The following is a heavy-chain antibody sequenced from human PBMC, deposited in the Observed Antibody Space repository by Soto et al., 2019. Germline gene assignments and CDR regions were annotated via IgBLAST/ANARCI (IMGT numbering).Heavy chain of an antibody. D-gene: IGHD1-26*01. CDR2: MTPSGSSS. Sequence: GALKLSGVASGFTCIDHYMSWIRQAPGKGLEWISYMTPSGSSSSYADSVKGRFTISRDNAKNSLYLQMNSLRGDDTAVYYCAREFSGNYFTFDFWGQGTMFTVSS. CDR1: GFTCIDHY. CDR3: AREFSGNYFTFDF. V-gene: IGHV3-11*01. J-gene: IGHJ3*01.